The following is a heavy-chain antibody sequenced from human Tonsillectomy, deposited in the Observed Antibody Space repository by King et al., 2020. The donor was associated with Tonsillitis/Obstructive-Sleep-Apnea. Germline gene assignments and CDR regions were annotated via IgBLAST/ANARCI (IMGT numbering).Heavy chain of an antibody. Sequence: EVQLVESGGGLVQPGGSLRLSCAASGFTFSDHYMDWVRQAPGRGLEWVGRTRNKANSYTTEYAASVKGRLPITRDDSKNSLFMQMNSLKTEDTAVYYCARGQRITIFKGYYFMDVWGKGTTVTVSS. D-gene: IGHD3-9*01. CDR1: GFTFSDHY. V-gene: IGHV3-72*01. CDR2: TRNKANSYTT. J-gene: IGHJ6*03. CDR3: ARGQRITIFKGYYFMDV.